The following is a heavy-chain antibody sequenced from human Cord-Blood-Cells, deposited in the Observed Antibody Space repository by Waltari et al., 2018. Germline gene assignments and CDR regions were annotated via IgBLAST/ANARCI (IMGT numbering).Heavy chain of an antibody. V-gene: IGHV1-8*01. Sequence: QVQLVQSGAEVKKPGASVKVSCKASGYTFTSYDINWVRQATGQGLEWMGWMNPNSGNTGYAQKVQGRVTMTRNTSISTAYMELSSLRSEDTAVYYCASIPIGDLYNWFDPWGQGTLVTVSS. J-gene: IGHJ5*02. CDR1: GYTFTSYD. CDR2: MNPNSGNT. CDR3: ASIPIGDLYNWFDP.